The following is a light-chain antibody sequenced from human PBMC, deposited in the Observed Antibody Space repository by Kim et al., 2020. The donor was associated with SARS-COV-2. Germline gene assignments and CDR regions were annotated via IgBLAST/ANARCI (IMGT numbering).Light chain of an antibody. V-gene: IGKV1-13*02. Sequence: AIQLTQSPSSLSASVGDRVTITCRASQGISSALAWYQQTPGKAPKLLIFDASILQTGVPSRFSGSGSGTDFTLSISSLQPEDFATYYCQHFSGYPLTFGGGTKVEI. CDR3: QHFSGYPLT. J-gene: IGKJ4*01. CDR2: DAS. CDR1: QGISSA.